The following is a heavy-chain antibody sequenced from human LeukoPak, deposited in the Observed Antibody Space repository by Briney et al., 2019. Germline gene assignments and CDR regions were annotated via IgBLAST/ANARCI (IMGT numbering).Heavy chain of an antibody. Sequence: GGSLRLSCAASGFTFSSYWMHWVRQAPGKGLVWVSHINTDGSSTSYADSVKGRFTISRDNAKNTLYLQMNSLRAEDMAVYYCARERVGAINFDYWGQGTLVTVSS. CDR1: GFTFSSYW. CDR2: INTDGSST. V-gene: IGHV3-74*01. D-gene: IGHD1-26*01. CDR3: ARERVGAINFDY. J-gene: IGHJ4*02.